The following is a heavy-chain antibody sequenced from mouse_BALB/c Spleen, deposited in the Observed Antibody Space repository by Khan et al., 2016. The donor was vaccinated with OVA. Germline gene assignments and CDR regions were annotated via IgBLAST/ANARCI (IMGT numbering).Heavy chain of an antibody. V-gene: IGHV1-5*01. CDR3: TRGGYSSVDY. CDR2: IYPGNSDT. CDR1: GYSFTSYL. Sequence: VQLQQSGTVLARPGASVKMSCKASGYSFTSYLIHWVKQRPGQGLEWFGDIYPGNSDTSYNQKFKDKAKLTAGTSASTAYMEVSNLTNEDSAVYYWTRGGYSSVDYWGKGTLVKVSA. D-gene: IGHD1-3*01. J-gene: IGHJ3*01.